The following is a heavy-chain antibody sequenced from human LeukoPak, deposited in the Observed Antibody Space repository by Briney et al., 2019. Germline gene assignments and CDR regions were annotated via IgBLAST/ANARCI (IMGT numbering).Heavy chain of an antibody. Sequence: GGSLRLSCAASEFTFNSAWMNWVRQAPGKGLEWVSTFYTNGGTYYADSVRGRFTISRDTSKNTLFLQMNRLRAEDTAVYYCARSVAPAARLDYWGQGTLVTVSS. CDR3: ARSVAPAARLDY. V-gene: IGHV3-53*01. J-gene: IGHJ4*02. D-gene: IGHD2-2*01. CDR1: EFTFNSAW. CDR2: FYTNGGT.